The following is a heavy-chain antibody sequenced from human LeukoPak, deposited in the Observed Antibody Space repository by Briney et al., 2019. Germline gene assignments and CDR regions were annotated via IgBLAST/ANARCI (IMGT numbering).Heavy chain of an antibody. D-gene: IGHD5-24*01. CDR1: GGSITSHY. CDR3: ARSGGRDGYNFGY. V-gene: IGHV4-59*08. J-gene: IGHJ4*02. CDR2: FYYSGST. Sequence: SETLSLTCTVSGGSITSHYWSWLRQTPGKGLEWVGYFYYSGSTNYNPSLESRVTMSVDTSRTHLYLNLSSVTAADTAMYYCARSGGRDGYNFGYWGPGTLVIVSS.